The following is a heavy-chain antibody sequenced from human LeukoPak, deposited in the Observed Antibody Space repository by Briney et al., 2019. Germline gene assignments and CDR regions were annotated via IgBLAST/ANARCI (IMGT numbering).Heavy chain of an antibody. J-gene: IGHJ4*02. D-gene: IGHD6-13*01. Sequence: SQTLSLTCAVSGVSISSGGYSWSWIRQPPGKGLEWIGYIYHSGSTYYNPSLKSRVTISVDRSKNQFSLKLSSVTAADTAVYYCARSSSWKQFDYWGQGTLVTVSS. CDR2: IYHSGST. CDR3: ARSSSWKQFDY. CDR1: GVSISSGGYS. V-gene: IGHV4-30-2*01.